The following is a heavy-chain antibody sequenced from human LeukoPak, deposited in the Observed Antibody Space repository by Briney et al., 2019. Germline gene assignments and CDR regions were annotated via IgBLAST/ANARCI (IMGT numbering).Heavy chain of an antibody. Sequence: SQTLSLTCTVSGDSISSGDYYWTWIRQPAGKGREWIGRIYSSGSTNYNPSLKSRLTISLDTSKNQFSLKLSSVTAADTAVYYCARGNWNYFDYWGQGTLVPVSS. D-gene: IGHD1-20*01. V-gene: IGHV4-61*02. CDR3: ARGNWNYFDY. J-gene: IGHJ4*02. CDR2: IYSSGST. CDR1: GDSISSGDYY.